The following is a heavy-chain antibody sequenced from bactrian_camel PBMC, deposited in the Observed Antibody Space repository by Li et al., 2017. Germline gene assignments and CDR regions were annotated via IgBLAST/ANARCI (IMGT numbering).Heavy chain of an antibody. D-gene: IGHD7*01. V-gene: IGHV3S10*01. J-gene: IGHJ6*01. CDR2: LFANGGT. CDR3: AAGSILPFGGGRNWFGGCNFAD. CDR1: GYTAKTCS. Sequence: LVESGGGSVQAGGSPKLSCAASGYTAKTCSWNWYRQSPGKGRELVSSLFANGGTYYHDSVKGRFTISLDAAKNTVNLQMNSLKPEDTAIYYCAAGSILPFGGGRNWFGGCNFADWGHGTQVTVS.